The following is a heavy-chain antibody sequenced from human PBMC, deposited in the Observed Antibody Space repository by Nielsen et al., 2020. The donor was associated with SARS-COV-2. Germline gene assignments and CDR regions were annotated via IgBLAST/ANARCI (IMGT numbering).Heavy chain of an antibody. CDR2: IYYSGNT. CDR3: ARDDDNSGSLAY. V-gene: IGHV4-59*13. D-gene: IGHD1-1*01. CDR1: GGSITTYY. J-gene: IGHJ4*02. Sequence: SETLSLTCAVSGGSITTYYWHWIRQSPGKGLEWIGYIYYSGNTNYNPSLKSRVTISVDTSKNQFSLKLSSVTAADTAVYYCARDDDNSGSLAYWGQGTLVTVSS.